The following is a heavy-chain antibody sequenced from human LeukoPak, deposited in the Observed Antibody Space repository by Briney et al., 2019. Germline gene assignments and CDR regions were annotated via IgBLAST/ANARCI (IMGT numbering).Heavy chain of an antibody. D-gene: IGHD2-2*01. CDR3: TTGVVVPAAMGRLGYYFDY. V-gene: IGHV3-15*01. Sequence: GGSLRLSCAASGFTFSNAWMSWVRQAPGKGLEWVGRIKSKTDGGTTDYAALVKGRFTISRDDSKNTLYLQMNSLKTEDTAVYYCTTGVVVPAAMGRLGYYFDYWGQGTLVTVSS. CDR1: GFTFSNAW. J-gene: IGHJ4*02. CDR2: IKSKTDGGTT.